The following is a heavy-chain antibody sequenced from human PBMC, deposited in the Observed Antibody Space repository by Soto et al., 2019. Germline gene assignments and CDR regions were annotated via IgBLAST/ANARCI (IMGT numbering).Heavy chain of an antibody. J-gene: IGHJ6*02. CDR3: ARVGYFTNGVCYIGDYYGMDV. Sequence: ASVKVSCKASGGTFSSYSISWERQAPGQGLEWMGGIIPIFGTANYAQKFQGRVTITADESTSTAYMELSSLRSEDTAVYYCARVGYFTNGVCYIGDYYGMDVWGQGTTVTVSS. CDR1: GGTFSSYS. V-gene: IGHV1-69*13. D-gene: IGHD2-8*01. CDR2: IIPIFGTA.